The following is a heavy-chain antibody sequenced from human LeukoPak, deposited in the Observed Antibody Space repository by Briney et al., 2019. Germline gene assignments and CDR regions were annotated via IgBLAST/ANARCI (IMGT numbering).Heavy chain of an antibody. D-gene: IGHD6-6*01. CDR2: IIPIFGTA. J-gene: IGHJ4*02. CDR3: ARLPAARPLNFDY. V-gene: IGHV1-69*13. CDR1: GGTFISYA. Sequence: GASVKVSCKASGGTFISYAISWVRQAPGQGLEWMGGIIPIFGTANYAQKFQGRVTITADESTSTAYMELSSLRSEDTAVYYCARLPAARPLNFDYWGQGTLVTVSS.